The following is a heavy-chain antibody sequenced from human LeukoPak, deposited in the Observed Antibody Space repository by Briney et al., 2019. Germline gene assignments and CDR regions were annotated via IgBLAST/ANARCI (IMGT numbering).Heavy chain of an antibody. Sequence: GGSLRLSCAASGFTFSSYAMSWVRQAPGKGLEWVSAISGSGGSTYYADSVKGRFTISRDNSKNTLYLQMNSLRAEDTAIYYCAKHSHDGSAPYYEVQLDYWGQGTLVTVSS. D-gene: IGHD3-22*01. CDR3: AKHSHDGSAPYYEVQLDY. V-gene: IGHV3-23*01. J-gene: IGHJ4*02. CDR1: GFTFSSYA. CDR2: ISGSGGST.